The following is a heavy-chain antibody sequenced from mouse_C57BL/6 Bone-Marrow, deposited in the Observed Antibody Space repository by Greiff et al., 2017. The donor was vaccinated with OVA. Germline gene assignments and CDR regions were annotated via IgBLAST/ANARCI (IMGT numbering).Heavy chain of an antibody. CDR2: IYPGDGDT. J-gene: IGHJ4*01. Sequence: VKLQESGPELVKPGASVKISCKASGYAFSSSWMNWVKQRPGKGLEWIGRIYPGDGDTNYNGKFKGKATLTADKSSSTAYMQLSSLTSEDSAVYFCAREFTTVVATDYAMDYWGQGTSVTVSS. CDR3: AREFTTVVATDYAMDY. V-gene: IGHV1-82*01. CDR1: GYAFSSSW. D-gene: IGHD1-1*01.